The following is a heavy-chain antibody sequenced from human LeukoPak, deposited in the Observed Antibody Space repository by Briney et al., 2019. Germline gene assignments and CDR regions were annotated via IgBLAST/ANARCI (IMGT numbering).Heavy chain of an antibody. V-gene: IGHV4-34*01. D-gene: IGHD6-13*01. J-gene: IGHJ2*01. Sequence: SSETLSLTCAVYGGSFSGYYWSWIRQPPGKGLEWIGEINHSGSTNYNPSLKSRVTISVDTSKNQFSLKLSSVTPEDTAVYYCVRCLAAAVPGGFARYFDLWGRGTLVTVSS. CDR1: GGSFSGYY. CDR2: INHSGST. CDR3: VRCLAAAVPGGFARYFDL.